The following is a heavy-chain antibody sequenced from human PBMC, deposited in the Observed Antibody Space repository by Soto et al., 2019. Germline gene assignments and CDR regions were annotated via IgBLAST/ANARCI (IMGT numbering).Heavy chain of an antibody. Sequence: QVQLVQSGAEVKKPGASVKVSCKASGYTFTSYGISWVRQAPGQGLEWMGWISAYNGNTDYAQKLQGRVTMTTDTSTSTAYMELRSLRSDDTAVYYCARGYDILTGYYPYYYYGMDVWGQGTTVTVSS. V-gene: IGHV1-18*01. J-gene: IGHJ6*02. D-gene: IGHD3-9*01. CDR3: ARGYDILTGYYPYYYYGMDV. CDR1: GYTFTSYG. CDR2: ISAYNGNT.